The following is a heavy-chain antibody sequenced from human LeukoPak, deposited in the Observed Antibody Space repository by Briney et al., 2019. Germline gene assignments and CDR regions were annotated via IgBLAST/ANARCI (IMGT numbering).Heavy chain of an antibody. V-gene: IGHV4-39*01. CDR3: ASPYYYDSSGHLAH. Sequence: SETLSLTCTVSGGSISSYYWGWIRQPPGKGLEWIGSIYYSGSTYYNPSLKSRVTISVDTSKNQFSLKLSSVTAADTAVYYCASPYYYDSSGHLAHWGQGTLVTVSS. CDR1: GGSISSYY. D-gene: IGHD3-22*01. CDR2: IYYSGST. J-gene: IGHJ4*02.